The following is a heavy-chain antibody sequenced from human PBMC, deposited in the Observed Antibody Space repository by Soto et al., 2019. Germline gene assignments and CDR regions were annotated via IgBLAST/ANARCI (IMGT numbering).Heavy chain of an antibody. V-gene: IGHV4-59*11. D-gene: IGHD3-9*01. CDR2: THHSGST. CDR3: ARETSYDILTGYYIRWFDP. CDR1: GVSITSHY. Sequence: PSETLSLTCTVSGVSITSHYWSWIRQSPGKGLEWIAYTHHSGSTNYNPSLKSRVTISVDTSKNQFSLKLSSVTAADTAVYYCARETSYDILTGYYIRWFDPWGQGTLVTVSS. J-gene: IGHJ5*02.